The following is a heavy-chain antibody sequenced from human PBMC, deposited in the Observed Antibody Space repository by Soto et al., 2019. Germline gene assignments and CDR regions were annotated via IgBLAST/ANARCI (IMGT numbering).Heavy chain of an antibody. V-gene: IGHV4-59*01. CDR1: GGSISSYY. Sequence: SEMLSLTCAVSGGSISSYYWSWIRQPPGKGLEWIGYIYYTGSTNYNPSLKSRVTISVDTSKKQFSLKLSSVTAADTAVYYCAREERGYNDYWGQGALVTVSS. CDR2: IYYTGST. J-gene: IGHJ4*02. D-gene: IGHD5-18*01. CDR3: AREERGYNDY.